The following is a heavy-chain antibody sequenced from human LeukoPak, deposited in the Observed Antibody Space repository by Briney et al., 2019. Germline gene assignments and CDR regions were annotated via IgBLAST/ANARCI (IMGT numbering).Heavy chain of an antibody. CDR3: ASSNWGSGYYYYGMDV. D-gene: IGHD7-27*01. V-gene: IGHV5-51*01. J-gene: IGHJ6*02. Sequence: GESLKISCKGSGYSFTSYWIGWVRQMPGKGLEWMGIIYPGDSDTRYRPSFQGQVTISADKSISTAYLQWSSLKASDTAMYYCASSNWGSGYYYYGMDVWGQGTTVTVSS. CDR2: IYPGDSDT. CDR1: GYSFTSYW.